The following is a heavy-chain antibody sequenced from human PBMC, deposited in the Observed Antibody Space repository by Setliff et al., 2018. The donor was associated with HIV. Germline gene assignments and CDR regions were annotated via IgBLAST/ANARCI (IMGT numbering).Heavy chain of an antibody. CDR3: ARQDDYFDSSGYYLGYDGFDI. V-gene: IGHV3-11*04. CDR2: ISSSGSII. D-gene: IGHD3-22*01. Sequence: LRLSCAASGFTFSDYYMSWIRQAPGMGLEWVSYISSSGSIIYYADAVKGRFTISRDNAKKSLYLQMNSLRAEDTAVDYCARQDDYFDSSGYYLGYDGFDIWGQGTMVTVSS. CDR1: GFTFSDYY. J-gene: IGHJ3*02.